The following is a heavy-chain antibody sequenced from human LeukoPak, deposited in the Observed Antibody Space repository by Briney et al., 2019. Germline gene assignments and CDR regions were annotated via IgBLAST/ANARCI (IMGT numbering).Heavy chain of an antibody. D-gene: IGHD3-16*02. CDR3: ASGDYVWGSYRYTPFDY. CDR1: GYTFTGYY. CDR2: INPNSGGT. Sequence: ASVKVSCKASGYTFTGYYMHWVRQAPGQGLEWMGWINPNSGGTNYAQKFQGRVTMTRDTSISTAYMELSRLRSDDTAVYYCASGDYVWGSYRYTPFDYWGQGTLVTVSS. V-gene: IGHV1-2*02. J-gene: IGHJ4*02.